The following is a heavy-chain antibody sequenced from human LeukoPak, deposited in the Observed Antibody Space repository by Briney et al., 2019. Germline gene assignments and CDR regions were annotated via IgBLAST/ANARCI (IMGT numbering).Heavy chain of an antibody. D-gene: IGHD4-11*01. Sequence: PGRSLRLSCEPSGFTFSSYGMHWVRQAPGKGLEWVAVIWYDGSNKYYADSVKGRFTISRDNSKNTLYLQMNSLRAEDTAVYYCAKDHVTTVSYFDYWGQGTLVTVSS. V-gene: IGHV3-33*06. CDR3: AKDHVTTVSYFDY. J-gene: IGHJ4*02. CDR1: GFTFSSYG. CDR2: IWYDGSNK.